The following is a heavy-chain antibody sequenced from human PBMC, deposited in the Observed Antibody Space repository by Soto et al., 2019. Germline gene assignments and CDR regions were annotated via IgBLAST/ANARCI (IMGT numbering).Heavy chain of an antibody. CDR2: IDWDDNK. D-gene: IGHD6-19*01. CDR1: GSSLSTSGMC. V-gene: IGHV2-70*01. Sequence: SGPTLVNPTQTLTLTCTFSGSSLSTSGMCVNWIRQPPGKALEWLALIDWDDNKYYSTSLKTRLTISKDTSKNQVVLTMTNMDPVDTATYYCARIRNTRGSGWYYFDYWGQGTLVTVSS. J-gene: IGHJ4*02. CDR3: ARIRNTRGSGWYYFDY.